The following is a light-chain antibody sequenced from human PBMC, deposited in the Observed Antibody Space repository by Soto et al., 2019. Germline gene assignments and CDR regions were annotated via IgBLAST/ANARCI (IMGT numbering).Light chain of an antibody. CDR2: DVS. CDR3: SSYTTSSTYV. CDR1: SSDVGAYDY. Sequence: QSVLTQPASVSGSPGQSIAISCTGTSSDVGAYDYVSWYQQHPGKAPKVMIYDVSNRPSGVSNRFSGSKSDNTASLTISGLQAEDEADYYCSSYTTSSTYVFGTGTKVTDL. J-gene: IGLJ1*01. V-gene: IGLV2-14*01.